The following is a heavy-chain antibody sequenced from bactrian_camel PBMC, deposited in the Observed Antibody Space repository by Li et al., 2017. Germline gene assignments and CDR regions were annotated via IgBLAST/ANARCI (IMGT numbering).Heavy chain of an antibody. CDR2: IDAAGSRT. Sequence: HVQLVESGGGSVQSGGSLRLSCAVSGLIYRYYCMAWFRQTPGKEREGVAVIDAAGSRTLYAASVEGRFTISQDRALTTVYLQMNNLKPEDTAMYYCAASWTRESRRIDGGYLSPVLYGYWGQGTQVTVS. J-gene: IGHJ6*01. CDR1: GLIYRYYC. CDR3: AASWTRESRRIDGGYLSPVLYGY. D-gene: IGHD3*01. V-gene: IGHV3S1*01.